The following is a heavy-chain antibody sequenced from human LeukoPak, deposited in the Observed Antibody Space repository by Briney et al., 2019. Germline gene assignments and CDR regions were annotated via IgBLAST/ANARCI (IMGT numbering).Heavy chain of an antibody. J-gene: IGHJ4*02. Sequence: GGSLRLSCVASGFTFSTYEMNWVRQAPGKGLEWVSYISGSGSTIFYTDSVKGRFTISRDNSKNTLYLQMNSLRAEDTAVYYCAKDKYYCDSSGYLDYWGQGTLVTVSS. V-gene: IGHV3-48*03. CDR3: AKDKYYCDSSGYLDY. CDR1: GFTFSTYE. D-gene: IGHD3-22*01. CDR2: ISGSGSTI.